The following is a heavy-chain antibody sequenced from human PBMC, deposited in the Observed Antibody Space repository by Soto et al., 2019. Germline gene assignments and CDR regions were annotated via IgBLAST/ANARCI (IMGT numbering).Heavy chain of an antibody. J-gene: IGHJ6*02. Sequence: EVQLVESGGGLVQPGGSLRLSCAASGFTFSSYSMNWVRQAPGKGLEWVSYISSSSSTIYYAESVKGRFTISRDNAKNSLYLQMNSLRDEDTAVYYCARDSIRIAARPNYYYGMDVWGQGTTVTVSS. CDR3: ARDSIRIAARPNYYYGMDV. V-gene: IGHV3-48*02. CDR2: ISSSSSTI. D-gene: IGHD6-6*01. CDR1: GFTFSSYS.